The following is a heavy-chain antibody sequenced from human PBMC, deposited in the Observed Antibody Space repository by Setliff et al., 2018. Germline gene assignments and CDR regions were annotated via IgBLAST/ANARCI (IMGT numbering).Heavy chain of an antibody. CDR3: SATDDYGGSQYYLDY. D-gene: IGHD3-10*01. CDR1: GGSIRSSTYY. CDR2: IYSSGNT. Sequence: SETLSLTCSVSGGSIRSSTYYWGWVRQPPGQGLEWIASIYSSGNTYYNPSLKSRVTISVDTSKNQFSLNLNSVTAADTAVYYCSATDDYGGSQYYLDYWGQGTLVTVSS. V-gene: IGHV4-39*01. J-gene: IGHJ4*02.